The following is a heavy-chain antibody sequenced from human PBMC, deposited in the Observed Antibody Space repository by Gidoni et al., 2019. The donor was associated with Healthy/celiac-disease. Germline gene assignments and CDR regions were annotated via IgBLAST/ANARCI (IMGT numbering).Heavy chain of an antibody. J-gene: IGHJ4*02. CDR2: IIPILGRS. V-gene: IGHV1-69*04. CDR1: GGTFSSSA. CDR3: ARDSRKGSGSYYKADY. D-gene: IGHD3-10*01. Sequence: QVQLVQSGAEVKKPGSSVKVSCKASGGTFSSSAISWVRQAPGHGLEWMGRIIPILGRSNDAQKFQGRVTITADKSTSTAYMELSSLRSEDTAVYYCARDSRKGSGSYYKADYWGQGTLVTVSS.